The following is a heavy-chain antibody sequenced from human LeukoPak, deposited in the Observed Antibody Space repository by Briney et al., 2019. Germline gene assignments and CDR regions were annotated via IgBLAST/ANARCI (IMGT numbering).Heavy chain of an antibody. V-gene: IGHV3-21*06. J-gene: IGHJ4*02. CDR1: GFTFSSYS. CDR3: ARTPGVPVAAPNYFDY. Sequence: PGGSLRLSCTPSGFTFSSYSMNWVRQAPGRGLEWVSSIRSSGSYIYYADSLKGRFTISRDNVKNSLYLQMDSLRTEDTAVYYCARTPGVPVAAPNYFDYWGQGTLVTVSS. D-gene: IGHD6-19*01. CDR2: IRSSGSYI.